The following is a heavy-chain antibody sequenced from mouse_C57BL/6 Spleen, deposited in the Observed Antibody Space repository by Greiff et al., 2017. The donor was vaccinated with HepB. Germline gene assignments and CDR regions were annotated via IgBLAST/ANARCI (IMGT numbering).Heavy chain of an antibody. D-gene: IGHD2-4*01. Sequence: DVKLVESGGGLVQPGGSLKLSCAASGFTFSDYGMAWVRQAPRKGPEWVAFISNLAYSIYYADTVTGRFTISRENAKNTLYLEMSSLRSEDTAMYYCARAAIYDYEGWYFDVWGTGTTVTVSS. J-gene: IGHJ1*03. CDR2: ISNLAYSI. V-gene: IGHV5-15*01. CDR3: ARAAIYDYEGWYFDV. CDR1: GFTFSDYG.